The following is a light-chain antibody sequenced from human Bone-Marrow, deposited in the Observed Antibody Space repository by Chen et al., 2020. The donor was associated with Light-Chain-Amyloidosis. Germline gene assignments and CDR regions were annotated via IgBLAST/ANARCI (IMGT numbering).Light chain of an antibody. CDR3: SSYTGSSTWV. CDR1: RSDVGGYNF. V-gene: IGLV2-14*03. J-gene: IGLJ3*02. CDR2: DVT. Sequence: QSALTQPASVSGSPGQSITISCTGSRSDVGGYNFVSWYQQLPGKAPKLLIYDVTNRPSGVSYRFSVSQAGNTASLTVSGLQAEDEADYYCSSYTGSSTWVFGGGTKLTVL.